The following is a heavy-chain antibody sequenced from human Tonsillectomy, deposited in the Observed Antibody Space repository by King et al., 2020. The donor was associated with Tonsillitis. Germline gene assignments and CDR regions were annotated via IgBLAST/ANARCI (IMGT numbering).Heavy chain of an antibody. J-gene: IGHJ4*02. CDR3: AKADAEYSSSPGVDY. CDR1: GFTFSSYG. V-gene: IGHV3-30*02. Sequence: VQLVESGGGVVQPGGSLRLSCAASGFTFSSYGMPWVRQAPGKGLEWVTFIRYDGSNKYYADSVKGRFTISRDNSKNTLYLQMNSLRAEDTAVYYCAKADAEYSSSPGVDYWGQGTLVTVSS. D-gene: IGHD6-6*01. CDR2: IRYDGSNK.